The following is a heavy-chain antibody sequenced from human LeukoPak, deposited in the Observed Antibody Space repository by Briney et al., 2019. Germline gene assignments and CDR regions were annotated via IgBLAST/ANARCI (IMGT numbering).Heavy chain of an antibody. D-gene: IGHD5-18*01. J-gene: IGHJ6*02. Sequence: GGSLRLSCAASGFSVNSCYMNWVRQAPGKGLEWVSVIFRGARTYYADSVKGRFIISRDNSKNRLYLQMNSLRAEDTAVYYCARDPSDTPMVNYYYYYSMDVWGLGTTVTVS. CDR2: IFRGART. V-gene: IGHV3-66*01. CDR3: ARDPSDTPMVNYYYYYSMDV. CDR1: GFSVNSCY.